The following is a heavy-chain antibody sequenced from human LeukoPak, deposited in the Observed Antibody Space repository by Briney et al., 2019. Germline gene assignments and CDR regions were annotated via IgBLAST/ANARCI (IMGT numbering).Heavy chain of an antibody. CDR3: ASLGYSKGYYYGMDV. J-gene: IGHJ6*02. CDR2: INSDGSST. Sequence: GGSLRLSCAASGFTFSSYWMHCVRQAPGKGLVWVSRINSDGSSTSYADSVKGRFTISRDNAKNTLFLQMNSLRAEDTAVYYCASLGYSKGYYYGMDVWGQGTTVTVSS. D-gene: IGHD4-11*01. CDR1: GFTFSSYW. V-gene: IGHV3-74*01.